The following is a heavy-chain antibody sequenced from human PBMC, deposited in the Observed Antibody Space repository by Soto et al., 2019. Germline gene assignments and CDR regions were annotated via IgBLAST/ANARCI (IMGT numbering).Heavy chain of an antibody. V-gene: IGHV4-34*01. CDR2: INHSGST. CDR1: GGSFSGYY. J-gene: IGHJ6*04. CDR3: ATLPLDV. Sequence: SEILSLTCAVYGGSFSGYYWSWIRQPPGKGLEWIAEINHSGSTNYNPSLKSRVTISVDTSKNQFSLKLNSVTAADTAVYYCATLPLDVWGKGTTVNVSS.